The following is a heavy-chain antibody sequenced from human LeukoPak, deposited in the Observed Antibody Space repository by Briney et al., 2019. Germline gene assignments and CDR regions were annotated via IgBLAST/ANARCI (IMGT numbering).Heavy chain of an antibody. CDR3: ARVRRLSVPAAIGYPWFDP. CDR2: MNPNSGNT. J-gene: IGHJ5*02. Sequence: ASVKVYCKASGYTFTSYDINWVRQATGQGLEWMGWMNPNSGNTGYAQKFQGRVTMTRNTSISTAYMELSSLRSEDTAVYYCARVRRLSVPAAIGYPWFDPWGQGTLVTVSS. V-gene: IGHV1-8*01. CDR1: GYTFTSYD. D-gene: IGHD2-2*01.